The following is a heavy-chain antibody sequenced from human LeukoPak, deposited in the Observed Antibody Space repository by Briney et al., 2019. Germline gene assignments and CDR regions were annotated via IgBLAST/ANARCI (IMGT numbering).Heavy chain of an antibody. CDR2: IYYSGST. CDR1: GGSISSYY. CDR3: ARLRSMGFDY. D-gene: IGHD2/OR15-2a*01. J-gene: IGHJ4*02. V-gene: IGHV4-59*01. Sequence: SETLSLTCTVSGGSISSYYWSWIRQPRGKGLEWIGYIYYSGSTNYNPSLKSRVTISVDTSKNQFSLKLSSVTAADTAVYYCARLRSMGFDYWGQGTLVTVSS.